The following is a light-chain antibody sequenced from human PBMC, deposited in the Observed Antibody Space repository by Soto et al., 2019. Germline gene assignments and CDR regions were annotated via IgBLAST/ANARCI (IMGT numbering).Light chain of an antibody. Sequence: ALTQPASVSGSPGQSITISCTGTSSDVGGYNYVSWYQQHPGKVPKLMIYDVSNRPSGVSNRFSGSKSGNTASLTISGLQAEDEADYYCSSYTSSSTVVFGGGTKVTVL. J-gene: IGLJ2*01. CDR3: SSYTSSSTVV. CDR1: SSDVGGYNY. CDR2: DVS. V-gene: IGLV2-14*01.